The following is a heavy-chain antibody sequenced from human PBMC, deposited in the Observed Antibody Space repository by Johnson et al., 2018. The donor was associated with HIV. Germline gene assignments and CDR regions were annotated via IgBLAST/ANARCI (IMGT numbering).Heavy chain of an antibody. Sequence: QLVESGGGVVQPGRSLRLSCAASGFTFSSYAMHWVRQAPGKGLEWVAVISYEGSNKYYADSVKGRITISRDNSKYTVYLQMNSLRVEDTAVYSCARGRSSSSTAAFDIWGQGTMVTVSS. V-gene: IGHV3-30*04. CDR1: GFTFSSYA. D-gene: IGHD6-6*01. J-gene: IGHJ3*02. CDR3: ARGRSSSSTAAFDI. CDR2: ISYEGSNK.